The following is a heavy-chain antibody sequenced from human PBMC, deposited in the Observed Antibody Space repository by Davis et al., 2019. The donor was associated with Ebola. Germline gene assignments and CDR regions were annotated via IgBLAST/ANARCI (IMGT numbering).Heavy chain of an antibody. J-gene: IGHJ3*02. CDR3: VRGGTGPAAGGGI. D-gene: IGHD1/OR15-1a*01. CDR1: RLTLSSCW. V-gene: IGHV3-7*04. CDR2: TDPDASEK. Sequence: GESLKISCSASRLTLSSCWMSWVRQAPGKGLEWVASTDPDASEKYYVDSARGRFTISRDNAKNTLYVQMNSLRVEDTAVYYCVRGGTGPAAGGGIWGQGTMVTVSS.